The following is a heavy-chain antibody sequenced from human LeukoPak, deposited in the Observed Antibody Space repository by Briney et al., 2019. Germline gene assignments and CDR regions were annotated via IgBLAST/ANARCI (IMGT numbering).Heavy chain of an antibody. V-gene: IGHV3-49*03. CDR3: TRDTAMALDY. Sequence: GGSLRVSCTASGFTFGDYAMRWFRQAPGKGLEWVGFIRSKAYGGTTEYAPSVKGRFTISRDDSKSIAYLQMNSLKTEDTAVYYCTRDTAMALDYWGQGTLVTVSS. CDR2: IRSKAYGGTT. CDR1: GFTFGDYA. J-gene: IGHJ4*02. D-gene: IGHD5-18*01.